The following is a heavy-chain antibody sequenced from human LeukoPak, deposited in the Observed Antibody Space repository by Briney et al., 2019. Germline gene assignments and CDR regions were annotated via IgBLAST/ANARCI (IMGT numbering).Heavy chain of an antibody. CDR3: ARDTARITIFGVAKYMDV. J-gene: IGHJ6*03. V-gene: IGHV1-2*02. CDR2: INPNSGGT. Sequence: ASVKVSCKASGYTFTGYYIHWVRQAPGQGREWMGWINPNSGGTNYAQKFQGRVTMTRDTFISTAYMELSRLRSDDTAVYYCARDTARITIFGVAKYMDVWGKGTTVTVSS. CDR1: GYTFTGYY. D-gene: IGHD3-3*01.